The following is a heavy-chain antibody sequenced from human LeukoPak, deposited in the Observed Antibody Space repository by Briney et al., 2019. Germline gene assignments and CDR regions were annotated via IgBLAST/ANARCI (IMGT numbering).Heavy chain of an antibody. CDR3: ARDLVVPAAGDYYYGMDV. D-gene: IGHD2-2*01. CDR2: ISSSSSYI. J-gene: IGHJ6*02. V-gene: IGHV3-21*01. Sequence: GGSLRLSCAASGFTFSSYGMHWVRQAPGKGLEWVSSISSSSSYIYYADSVKGRFTISRDNAKNSLYLQMNSLRAEDTAVYCCARDLVVPAAGDYYYGMDVWGQGTTVTVSS. CDR1: GFTFSSYG.